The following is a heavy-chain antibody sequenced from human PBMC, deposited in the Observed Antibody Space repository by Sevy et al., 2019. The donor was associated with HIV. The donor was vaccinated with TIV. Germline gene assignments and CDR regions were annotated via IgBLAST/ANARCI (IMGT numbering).Heavy chain of an antibody. D-gene: IGHD3-9*01. J-gene: IGHJ3*02. CDR3: TTVAQLTAFDI. CDR2: IKSKTDGGTT. V-gene: IGHV3-15*01. Sequence: GGSLRLSCAASGFTFSNAWMSWVRQAPGKGLEWVGRIKSKTDGGTTDYAAPVKGRFTISRDESKNTLYLQMNSLKTGDTAVYYCTTVAQLTAFDIWGQGTMVTVSS. CDR1: GFTFSNAW.